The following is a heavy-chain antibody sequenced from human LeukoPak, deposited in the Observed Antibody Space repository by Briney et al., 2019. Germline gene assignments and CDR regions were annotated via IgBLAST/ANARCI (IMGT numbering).Heavy chain of an antibody. D-gene: IGHD5-18*01. V-gene: IGHV4-4*07. J-gene: IGHJ4*02. CDR2: IYSSGRA. Sequence: KPSETLSLTCTVSGASISTYYWSWIRQPAGKGLEWIGRIYSSGRANYNPSLKSRITMSVDTSKNQFSLKVSSVTAADTAVYYCAREGPSGYNYGLYYFDYWGQGTLVTVSS. CDR3: AREGPSGYNYGLYYFDY. CDR1: GASISTYY.